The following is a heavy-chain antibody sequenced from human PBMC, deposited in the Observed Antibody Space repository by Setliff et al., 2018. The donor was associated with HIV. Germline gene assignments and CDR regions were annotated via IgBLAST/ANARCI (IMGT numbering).Heavy chain of an antibody. V-gene: IGHV4-30-4*08. J-gene: IGHJ3*02. Sequence: SETLSLTCTVSGGSISSGNNYWSWIRQPPGKGLEWIAYIYYSGDTYYNPSLKSRATISVDTSKNQFSLKLNSVTVADTAVYYCARDPAVASREVAFDIWGQGTMVTVSS. CDR1: GGSISSGNNY. CDR3: ARDPAVASREVAFDI. D-gene: IGHD2-21*01. CDR2: IYYSGDT.